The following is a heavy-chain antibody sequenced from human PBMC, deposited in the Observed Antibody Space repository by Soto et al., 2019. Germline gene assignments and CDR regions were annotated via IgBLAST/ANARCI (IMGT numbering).Heavy chain of an antibody. Sequence: LRLSCAASGFTFSSYAMSWVRQAPGKGLEWVSAISGSGGSTYYADSVKGRFTISRDNAKNSLYLQMNSLRAEDTAVYYCARERGLYYYYGMDVWGQGTTVTVSS. CDR2: ISGSGGST. CDR1: GFTFSSYA. D-gene: IGHD3-10*01. V-gene: IGHV3-23*01. J-gene: IGHJ6*02. CDR3: ARERGLYYYYGMDV.